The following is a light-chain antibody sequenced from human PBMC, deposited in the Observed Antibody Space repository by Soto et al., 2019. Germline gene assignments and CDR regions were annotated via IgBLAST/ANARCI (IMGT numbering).Light chain of an antibody. CDR3: QQYNSYSRT. Sequence: VLTQSPATLSLSPGERATLSCRASENVRTFVDWYQQKPGQAPRLLIYGASNRATGIPDRFSGSGSGTDFTLTISSLQPDDFATYYCQQYNSYSRTFGQGTKVDIK. CDR1: ENVRTF. CDR2: GAS. J-gene: IGKJ1*01. V-gene: IGKV3-11*01.